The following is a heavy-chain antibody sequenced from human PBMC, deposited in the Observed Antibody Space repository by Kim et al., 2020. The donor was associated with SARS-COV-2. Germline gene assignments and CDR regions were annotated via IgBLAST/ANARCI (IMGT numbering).Heavy chain of an antibody. V-gene: IGHV4-4*02. D-gene: IGHD3-22*01. CDR1: GGSISSSNW. CDR3: ARDPDNYYDSSGYYRVSSYGGY. CDR2: IYHSGST. Sequence: SETLSLTCAVSGGSISSSNWWSWVRQPPGKGLEWIGEIYHSGSTNYNPSLKSRVTISVDKSKNQFSLKLSSVTAADTAVYYCARDPDNYYDSSGYYRVSSYGGYWGQGTLVTVSS. J-gene: IGHJ4*02.